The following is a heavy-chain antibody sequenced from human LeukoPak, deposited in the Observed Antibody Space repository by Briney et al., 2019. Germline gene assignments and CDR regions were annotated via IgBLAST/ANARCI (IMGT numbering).Heavy chain of an antibody. Sequence: SETLSLTCTVSGGSISSYYWSWIRQPPGKGLEWIGYIYYSGGTNYNPSLKSRVTISVDTSKNQFSLKLSSVTAADTAVYYCARAPPRILGYYFDYWGQGTLVTVSS. CDR2: IYYSGGT. V-gene: IGHV4-59*01. J-gene: IGHJ4*02. CDR1: GGSISSYY. D-gene: IGHD2-15*01. CDR3: ARAPPRILGYYFDY.